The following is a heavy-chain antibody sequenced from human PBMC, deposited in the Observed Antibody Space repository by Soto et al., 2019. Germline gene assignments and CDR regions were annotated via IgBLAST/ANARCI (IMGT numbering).Heavy chain of an antibody. CDR1: GFTVSSNY. D-gene: IGHD2-21*02. CDR3: ARDPDCGGDCSPSDWFDP. Sequence: GGSLRLSCAASGFTVSSNYMSWVRQAPGKGLEWVSVIYSGGSTYYADSVKGRFTISRDNSKNTLYLQMNSLRAEDTAVYYCARDPDCGGDCSPSDWFDPWGQGTLVTVSS. V-gene: IGHV3-53*01. J-gene: IGHJ5*02. CDR2: IYSGGST.